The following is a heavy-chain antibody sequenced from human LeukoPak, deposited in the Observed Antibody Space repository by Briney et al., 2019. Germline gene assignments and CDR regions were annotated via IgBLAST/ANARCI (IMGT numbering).Heavy chain of an antibody. D-gene: IGHD2-21*02. Sequence: SETLSLTCTVSGGSISSSSFYWGWIRQPPGKGLEWIGEIYHSGSTNYNPSLKSRVTISVDKSKNQFSLKLSSVTAADTAVYYCARTSFCGGDCLYYFDYWGQGTLVTVSS. V-gene: IGHV4-39*07. CDR2: IYHSGST. CDR1: GGSISSSSFY. J-gene: IGHJ4*02. CDR3: ARTSFCGGDCLYYFDY.